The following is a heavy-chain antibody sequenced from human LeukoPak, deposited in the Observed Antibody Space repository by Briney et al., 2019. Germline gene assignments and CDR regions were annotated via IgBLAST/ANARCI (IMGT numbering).Heavy chain of an antibody. CDR2: IYYSGST. Sequence: PSETLSLTCTVSGGSISSSSYYWGWIRQPPGKGLGWFGSIYYSGSTYYNPSLKSRVTISVDTSKNQFSLKLSSVTAADTAVYYCARYPFDYWGQGTLVTVSS. J-gene: IGHJ4*02. V-gene: IGHV4-39*01. CDR3: ARYPFDY. CDR1: GGSISSSSYY.